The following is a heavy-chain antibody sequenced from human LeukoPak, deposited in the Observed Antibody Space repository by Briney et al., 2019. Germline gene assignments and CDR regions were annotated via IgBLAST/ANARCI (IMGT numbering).Heavy chain of an antibody. CDR2: ILYSGST. J-gene: IGHJ2*01. D-gene: IGHD4-23*01. CDR1: GASISNYY. CDR3: ARFTTVVPAFWYFDL. Sequence: SETLSLTCTVSGASISNYYWSWIRQPPGKGLEWIGYILYSGSTNYNPSLNSRVTISLATSNTQFSLQLRSVTAADTAVYYCARFTTVVPAFWYFDLWGRGTLVTVSS. V-gene: IGHV4-59*08.